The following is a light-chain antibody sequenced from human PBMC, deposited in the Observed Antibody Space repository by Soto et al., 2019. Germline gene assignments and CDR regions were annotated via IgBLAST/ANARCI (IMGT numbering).Light chain of an antibody. CDR2: GAS. J-gene: IGKJ1*01. Sequence: EIAMTQSPATLSVSPGERATLSCRASQSVSSNIVWYQQKPGQAPRLLIYGASTRATGIPARFSGSGSGTEFTLTISSLQSEDFAVYYCQQYNDWPPWTFGQGTKVEIK. CDR3: QQYNDWPPWT. CDR1: QSVSSN. V-gene: IGKV3-15*01.